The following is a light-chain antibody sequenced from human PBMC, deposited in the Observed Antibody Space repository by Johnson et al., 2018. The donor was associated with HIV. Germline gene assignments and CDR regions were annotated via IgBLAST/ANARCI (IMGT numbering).Light chain of an antibody. CDR1: SCNIGNNY. V-gene: IGLV1-51*02. CDR2: ENN. CDR3: GTWDSSLSALYV. J-gene: IGLJ1*01. Sequence: QPVLTQPPSVSAAPGQKVTISCSGSSCNIGNNYVSWYQQLPGTAPKLLIYENNKRPSGIPDRFSGSKSGTSATLGITGLQTGDEADYYCGTWDSSLSALYVFGTGTKVTVL.